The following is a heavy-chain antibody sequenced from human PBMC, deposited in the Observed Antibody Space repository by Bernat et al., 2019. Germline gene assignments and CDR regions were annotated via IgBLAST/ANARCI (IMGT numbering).Heavy chain of an antibody. J-gene: IGHJ4*02. V-gene: IGHV3-48*02. CDR2: ISSSSTI. Sequence: EVQLVESGGGLVQPGGSLRLSCAASGFTFSSYSMNWVRQAPGKGLEWVSYISSSSTIYYADSVKGRFTISRDNAKNSLYLQMNSLRDEDTAVYYCARGTVTTLVYWGQGTLVTVSS. D-gene: IGHD4-17*01. CDR1: GFTFSSYS. CDR3: ARGTVTTLVY.